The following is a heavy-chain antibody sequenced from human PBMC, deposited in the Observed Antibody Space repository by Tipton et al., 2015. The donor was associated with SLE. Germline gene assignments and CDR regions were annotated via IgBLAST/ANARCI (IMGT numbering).Heavy chain of an antibody. D-gene: IGHD3-9*01. CDR2: MYHSGST. CDR3: ARQDYDILTGYFDY. CDR1: GGSIRSHY. J-gene: IGHJ4*02. Sequence: TLSLTCTVSGGSIRSHYWSWIRQPPGKGLEWIGYMYHSGSTKYNPSLKSRVTISLDTSKNQFSLKLSSVTAADTAVYYCARQDYDILTGYFDYWGQGTLVTVSS. V-gene: IGHV4-59*08.